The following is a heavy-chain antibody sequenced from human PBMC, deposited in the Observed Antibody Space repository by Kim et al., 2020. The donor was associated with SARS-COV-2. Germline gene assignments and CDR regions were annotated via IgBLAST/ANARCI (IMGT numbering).Heavy chain of an antibody. CDR2: IYSGGST. V-gene: IGHV3-53*01. D-gene: IGHD2-21*02. CDR1: GFTVSNNY. Sequence: GGSLRLSCAASGFTVSNNYMSWVRQAPGKGLEWVSIIYSGGSTYYADSVKGRFTLSRDNSKNTLYLQMNSLRAEDTAFYYCARMDIVVVTARPRVFDIWGQGTMVTVSS. J-gene: IGHJ3*02. CDR3: ARMDIVVVTARPRVFDI.